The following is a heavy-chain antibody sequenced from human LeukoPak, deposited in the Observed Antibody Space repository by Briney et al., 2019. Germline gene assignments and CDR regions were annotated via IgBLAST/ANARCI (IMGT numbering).Heavy chain of an antibody. CDR3: ARSLDY. Sequence: GGSLRLSCAASGFTFSSYWMSYFRKAPGKGLEWVANINQAGSEKYYVDSVKGRFTISRDNAKNSLFLQMNSLRAEDTAVYYCARSLDYWGQGTLVTVSS. CDR1: GFTFSSYW. CDR2: INQAGSEK. J-gene: IGHJ4*02. V-gene: IGHV3-7*01.